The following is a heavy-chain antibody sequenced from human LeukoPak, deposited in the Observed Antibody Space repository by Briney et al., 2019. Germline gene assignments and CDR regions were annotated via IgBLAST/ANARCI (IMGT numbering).Heavy chain of an antibody. J-gene: IGHJ3*02. CDR1: GGSISNNY. V-gene: IGHV4-59*06. CDR2: IYYSGST. CDR3: ARAPKGAGDPLAFDI. D-gene: IGHD3-10*01. Sequence: SETLSLTCTVSGGSISNNYWSWIRQPPGKGLEWIGYIYYSGSTYYNPSLKSRVTISVDTSKNQFSLKLSSVTAADTAVYYCARAPKGAGDPLAFDIWGQGTMVTVSS.